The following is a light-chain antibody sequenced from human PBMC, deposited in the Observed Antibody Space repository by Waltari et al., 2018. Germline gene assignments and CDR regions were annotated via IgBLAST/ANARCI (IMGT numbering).Light chain of an antibody. CDR3: QTGGHGTWV. V-gene: IGLV4-69*01. Sequence: QLVLTQSPSASASLGASVKLNCTLSSGHSSNLIAWHQQQPEKGPRYLMKVNSDGSHSKGDEIPDRFSGSSSGAERYLTISSLQSEDEADYYCQTGGHGTWVFGGGTKLTVL. CDR2: VNSDGSH. CDR1: SGHSSNL. J-gene: IGLJ3*02.